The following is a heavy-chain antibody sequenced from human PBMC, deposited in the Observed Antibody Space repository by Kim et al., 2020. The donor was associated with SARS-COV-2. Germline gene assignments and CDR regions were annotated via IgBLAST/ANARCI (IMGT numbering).Heavy chain of an antibody. V-gene: IGHV3-30*18. D-gene: IGHD3-10*01. CDR3: AKESGSGIYHAWTYCYYGMDV. J-gene: IGHJ6*02. CDR2: ISYDGSNK. Sequence: GGSLRLSCAASGFTFCSYGMHWVRQAPGKGLEWVAVISYDGSNKYYADSVQGRFTISRDNSKNTQYLQMNNLSAEDTAVYYCAKESGSGIYHAWTYCYYGMDVWGQGTTVTVSS. CDR1: GFTFCSYG.